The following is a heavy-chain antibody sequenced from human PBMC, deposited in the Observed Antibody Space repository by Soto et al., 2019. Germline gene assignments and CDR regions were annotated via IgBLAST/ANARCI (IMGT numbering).Heavy chain of an antibody. CDR1: GGSISSYY. Sequence: SETLSLTCTVSGGSISSYYWSWIRQPPGKGLEWIGYIYYSGSTNYNPSLKSRVTISVDTSKNQFSLKLSSVTAADTAVYYCARDLAAAGLDYWGQGTLVTVSS. D-gene: IGHD6-13*01. CDR2: IYYSGST. CDR3: ARDLAAAGLDY. V-gene: IGHV4-59*01. J-gene: IGHJ4*02.